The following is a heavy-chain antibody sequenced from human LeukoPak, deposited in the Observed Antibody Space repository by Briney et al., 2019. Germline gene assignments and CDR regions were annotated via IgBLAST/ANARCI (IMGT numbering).Heavy chain of an antibody. CDR3: ARTPPYSSSWCFDY. V-gene: IGHV1-69*13. Sequence: SVKVSCKASGGTFSSYAISWVRQAPGQGLEWMGGIIPIFGTANYAQKFQGRVTITADESTSTAYMELSSLRPEDTAVYYCARTPPYSSSWCFDYWGQGTLVTVSS. J-gene: IGHJ4*02. CDR1: GGTFSSYA. CDR2: IIPIFGTA. D-gene: IGHD6-13*01.